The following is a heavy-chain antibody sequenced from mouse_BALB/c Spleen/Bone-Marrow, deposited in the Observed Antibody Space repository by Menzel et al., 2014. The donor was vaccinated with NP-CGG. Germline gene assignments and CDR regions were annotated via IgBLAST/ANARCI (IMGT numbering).Heavy chain of an antibody. D-gene: IGHD1-2*01. CDR2: MNPESSTI. V-gene: IGHV4-1*02. CDR1: GFDFSSFW. CDR3: ARPHYYGYFAY. Sequence: EVQLQESGGGLVQPGGSLKLSCAASGFDFSSFWMSWVRQAPGKGLEWIGEMNPESSTINYTPSLKDKFIISRDNAKNTLYLQMSKVRSEDTALYYCARPHYYGYFAYWGQGTLVTVSA. J-gene: IGHJ3*01.